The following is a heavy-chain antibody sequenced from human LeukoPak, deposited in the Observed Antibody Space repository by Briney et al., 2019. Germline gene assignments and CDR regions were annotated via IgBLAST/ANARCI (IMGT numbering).Heavy chain of an antibody. CDR1: GYSFTSYW. CDR2: IYPGDSDT. Sequence: GESLKISCKGSGYSFTSYWIGWVRQMPGKGLEWMGIIYPGDSDTSYSPSFQGQVTISADKSISTAYLQWSSLKASDTAMYYCARHITMVRGVIFGGWFDPWGQGTLVTVSS. D-gene: IGHD3-10*01. CDR3: ARHITMVRGVIFGGWFDP. V-gene: IGHV5-51*01. J-gene: IGHJ5*02.